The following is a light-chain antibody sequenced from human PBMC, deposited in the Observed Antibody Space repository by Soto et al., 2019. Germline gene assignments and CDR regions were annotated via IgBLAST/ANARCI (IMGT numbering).Light chain of an antibody. J-gene: IGLJ3*02. V-gene: IGLV2-14*01. Sequence: QSVLTQPASVSGSPGQSITISCTGTSSDVGGYNYVSWYQQHPGKAPKLMIYEVSNRPSGVSNRFSGSKSGNTASLTISGLQAEAEADYDCSSYTNSSTQVFGGGTTVTVL. CDR1: SSDVGGYNY. CDR3: SSYTNSSTQV. CDR2: EVS.